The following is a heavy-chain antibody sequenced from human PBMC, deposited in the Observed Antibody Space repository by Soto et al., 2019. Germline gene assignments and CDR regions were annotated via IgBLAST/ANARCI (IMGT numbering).Heavy chain of an antibody. V-gene: IGHV1-2*02. CDR3: ARMASFGSLNWFDP. J-gene: IGHJ5*02. Sequence: ASVKVSCKASGYTFTGYYMHWVRQAPGQGLERMGWMNPGSGDTGYAQKFQGRVTMTRNISIATAYMELSSLRADDTAIYYCARMASFGSLNWFDPWGQGTLVTVSS. D-gene: IGHD5-18*01. CDR2: MNPGSGDT. CDR1: GYTFTGYY.